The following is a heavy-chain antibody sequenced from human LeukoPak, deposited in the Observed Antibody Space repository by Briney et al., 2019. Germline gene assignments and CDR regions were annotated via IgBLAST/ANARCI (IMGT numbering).Heavy chain of an antibody. CDR2: ISYDGSNK. J-gene: IGHJ4*02. CDR1: GFTFSSYA. V-gene: IGHV3-30-3*01. CDR3: ASSRGYSGYDPIDY. D-gene: IGHD5-12*01. Sequence: GRSLRLSCAASGFTFSSYAMHWVRQAPGKGLKWVAVISYDGSNKYYADSVKGRFTISRDNSKNTLYLQMNSLRAEDTAVYYCASSRGYSGYDPIDYWGQGTLVTVSS.